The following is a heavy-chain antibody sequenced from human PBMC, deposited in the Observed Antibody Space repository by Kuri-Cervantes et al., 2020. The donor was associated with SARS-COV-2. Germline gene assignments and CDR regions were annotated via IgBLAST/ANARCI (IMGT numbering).Heavy chain of an antibody. CDR3: AKDLDCSSTSCYDRSPHFGY. Sequence: ETLSLTCAASGFTFTTYAMRWVRQAPRKGLEWVSGISGSGGSIYYADSVKGRCAISRDNSKNTLYLQMNSLRAEDTAVYYCAKDLDCSSTSCYDRSPHFGYWGQGTLVTVSS. J-gene: IGHJ4*02. V-gene: IGHV3-23*01. D-gene: IGHD2-2*01. CDR1: GFTFTTYA. CDR2: ISGSGGSI.